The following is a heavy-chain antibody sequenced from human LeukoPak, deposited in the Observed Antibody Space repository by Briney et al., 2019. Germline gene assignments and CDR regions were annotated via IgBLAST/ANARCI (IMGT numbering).Heavy chain of an antibody. V-gene: IGHV4-38-2*02. CDR2: INHSGSS. CDR3: ARGPYYGDYLVPFDY. CDR1: GYSVSSGYY. J-gene: IGHJ4*02. Sequence: SETLSLTCTVSGYSVSSGYYWGWIRQPPGKGLEWIGEINHSGSSNYNPSLKSRVLISVDTSNNHFSLKLSFVTAADTAVYYCARGPYYGDYLVPFDYWGQGTLVTVSS. D-gene: IGHD4-17*01.